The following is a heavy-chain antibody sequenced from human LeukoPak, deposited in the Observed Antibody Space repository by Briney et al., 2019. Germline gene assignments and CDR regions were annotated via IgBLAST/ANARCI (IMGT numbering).Heavy chain of an antibody. V-gene: IGHV1-69*04. CDR2: IIPILGIA. CDR3: AGCGGDCYSRAYFDY. D-gene: IGHD2-21*02. J-gene: IGHJ4*02. CDR1: GGTFSSYA. Sequence: GASVKVSCKASGGTFSSYAISWVRQAPGQGLEWMGRIIPILGIANYAQKFQGRVTITADKSTSTDYMELSSLRSEDTAVYYCAGCGGDCYSRAYFDYWGQGTLVTVSS.